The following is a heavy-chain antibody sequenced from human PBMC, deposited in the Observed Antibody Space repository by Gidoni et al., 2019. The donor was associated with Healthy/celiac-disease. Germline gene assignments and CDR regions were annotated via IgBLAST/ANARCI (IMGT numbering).Heavy chain of an antibody. D-gene: IGHD3-3*01. CDR1: GGSFSGYY. CDR2: INHSGST. Sequence: QVQLQQWGAGLLKPSETLSLTCAVYGGSFSGYYWSWLRQPPGKGLEWIGEINHSGSTNYNPSLKSRVTISVDTSKNQFSLKLSSVTAADTAVYYCARGPSPLYDFWSGYYRVYYYGMDVWGQGTTVTVSS. J-gene: IGHJ6*02. V-gene: IGHV4-34*01. CDR3: ARGPSPLYDFWSGYYRVYYYGMDV.